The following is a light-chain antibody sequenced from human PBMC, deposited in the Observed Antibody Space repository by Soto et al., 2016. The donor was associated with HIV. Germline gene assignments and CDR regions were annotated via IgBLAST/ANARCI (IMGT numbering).Light chain of an antibody. J-gene: IGKJ1*01. CDR1: QSISSY. CDR2: AAS. V-gene: IGKV1-39*01. CDR3: QQSYSTPRT. Sequence: DIQMTQSPSSLSASVGDRVTITCRASQSISSYLNWHQQKPGKAPKLLIYAASSLQSGVPLRFSGSGSGTDFTLTISSLQPEDFATYYCQQSYSTPRTFGQGTKVEIK.